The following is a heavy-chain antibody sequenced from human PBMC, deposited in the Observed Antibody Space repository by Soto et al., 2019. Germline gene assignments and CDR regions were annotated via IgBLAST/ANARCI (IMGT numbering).Heavy chain of an antibody. V-gene: IGHV4-4*07. CDR2: VYSSGGT. CDR3: ARGQRFSDWFDP. J-gene: IGHJ5*02. CDR1: GGSMTSYY. D-gene: IGHD3-3*01. Sequence: SETLSLTCTVSGGSMTSYYWTWIRQPAGKGLEWIGRVYSSGGTHYNPSLKSRVTISLDTSKNQFSLMLLSVTDADTAVYFCARGQRFSDWFDPWGQGTLVTVSS.